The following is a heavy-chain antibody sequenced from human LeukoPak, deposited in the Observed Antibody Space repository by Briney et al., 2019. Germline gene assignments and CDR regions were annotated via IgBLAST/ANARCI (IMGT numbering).Heavy chain of an antibody. D-gene: IGHD1-1*01. CDR1: GGSFSGYY. V-gene: IGHV4-34*01. Sequence: SETLSLTCAVYGGSFSGYYWSWIRQPPGKGMEWIGEINHSGSTNYNPSLKSRVTISVDTSKNQFSLKLISGTAADTAVYYCARGWVHWGQGTLVTVSS. CDR2: INHSGST. J-gene: IGHJ4*02. CDR3: ARGWVH.